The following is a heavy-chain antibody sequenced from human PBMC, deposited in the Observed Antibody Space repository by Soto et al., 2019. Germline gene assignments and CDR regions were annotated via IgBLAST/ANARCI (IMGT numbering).Heavy chain of an antibody. D-gene: IGHD6-6*01. CDR3: ARELAAWGKRFDP. CDR1: GGSFSGYY. Sequence: SETLSLTCAVYGGSFSGYYWSWIRQPPGKGLEWIGEINHSGSTNYNPSLKSRVTISVDTSKNQFSLKLSSVTAADTAVYYCARELAAWGKRFDPWGQGALVTVSS. J-gene: IGHJ5*02. CDR2: INHSGST. V-gene: IGHV4-34*01.